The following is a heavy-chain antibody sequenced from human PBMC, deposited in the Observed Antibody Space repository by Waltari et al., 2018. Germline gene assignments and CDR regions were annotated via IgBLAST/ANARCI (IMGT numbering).Heavy chain of an antibody. Sequence: QVQLVQSGAEVKKPGSSVKVSCKASGGTFSSYAISWVRQAPGQGLEWMGGVNPIFGTANYEQKFQGRVTITADESTSTAYMELSSLGSEDTAVYYWAGAPPPYYYDSSGYGYAFDIWGQGTMVTVSS. J-gene: IGHJ3*02. CDR1: GGTFSSYA. CDR2: VNPIFGTA. D-gene: IGHD3-22*01. CDR3: AGAPPPYYYDSSGYGYAFDI. V-gene: IGHV1-69*01.